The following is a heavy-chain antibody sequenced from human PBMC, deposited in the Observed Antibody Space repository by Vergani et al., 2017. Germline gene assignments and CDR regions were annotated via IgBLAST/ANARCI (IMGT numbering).Heavy chain of an antibody. CDR2: FDPEHGEV. V-gene: IGHV1-24*01. J-gene: IGHJ4*02. CDR3: ARIGDRYNYEYFDY. Sequence: QVQLVQSGSEVRKPGASVKVSCQVSGYSLTELTIHWVRQAPGKGLEWMGGFDPEHGEVTFAHHIQGRVTMTEDRSTDTAYMELSSLRSEDTAVYYCARIGDRYNYEYFDYWGQGTLVTVSS. D-gene: IGHD5-24*01. CDR1: GYSLTELT.